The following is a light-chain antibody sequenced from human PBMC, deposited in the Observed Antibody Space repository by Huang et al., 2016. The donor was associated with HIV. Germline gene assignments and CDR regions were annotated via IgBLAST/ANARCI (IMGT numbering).Light chain of an antibody. J-gene: IGKJ2*01. CDR1: QSIANN. CDR3: QQYNVWPYT. Sequence: LWTQSPVTLSVSPGENVTLSFRASQSIANNLAWYQQRPGQAPNLLIYGASTRIIDIPGRFNGSASGTQFTLTITSLQPDDFTVYYCQQYNVWPYTFGQGTKLEIK. CDR2: GAS. V-gene: IGKV3-15*01.